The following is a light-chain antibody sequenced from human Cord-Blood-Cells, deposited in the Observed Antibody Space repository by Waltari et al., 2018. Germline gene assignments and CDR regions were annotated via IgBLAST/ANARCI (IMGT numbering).Light chain of an antibody. CDR3: QQYNNWGT. CDR2: GAS. Sequence: EIVMTQSPATLSVSPGERATLSCRASQSVSSNLAWYQQKPGQAPRLLIDGASTRATGIPARLSGSGSGTECTLTISSLQSEEYAVYYCQQYNNWGTFGQGTKVEIK. J-gene: IGKJ1*01. V-gene: IGKV3-15*01. CDR1: QSVSSN.